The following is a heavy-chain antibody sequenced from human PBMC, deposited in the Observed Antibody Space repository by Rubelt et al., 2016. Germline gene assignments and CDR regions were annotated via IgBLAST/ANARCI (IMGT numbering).Heavy chain of an antibody. Sequence: QVQLVQSGAEVKKPGASVKVSCKASGGTFSSYAISWVRQAPGQGLEWMGGIIPILGIANYAQKFQGRVTITADKSTSTAYMELSSLRSEDTAVYYCARTGGSYRYYGAYWGQGTLVTVSS. D-gene: IGHD3-16*02. CDR2: IIPILGIA. CDR3: ARTGGSYRYYGAY. J-gene: IGHJ4*02. CDR1: GGTFSSYA. V-gene: IGHV1-69*10.